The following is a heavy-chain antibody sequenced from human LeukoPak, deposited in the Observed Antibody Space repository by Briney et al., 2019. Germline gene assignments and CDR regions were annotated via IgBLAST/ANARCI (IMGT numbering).Heavy chain of an antibody. Sequence: SETLSHTCTVSGASFSSSSYYWAWIRRPPGKGLEWIGSFYYDGTTYYNPSLKSRATVFVDTSKNQFSLRLTSASAADTAAYYCARRAHYGMPIWGRGTLVTVSS. CDR2: FYYDGTT. D-gene: IGHD2-2*01. CDR3: ARRAHYGMPI. CDR1: GASFSSSSYY. V-gene: IGHV4-39*01. J-gene: IGHJ3*02.